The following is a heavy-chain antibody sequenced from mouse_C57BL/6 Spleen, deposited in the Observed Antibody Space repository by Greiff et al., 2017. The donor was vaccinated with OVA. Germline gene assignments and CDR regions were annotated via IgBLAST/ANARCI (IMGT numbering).Heavy chain of an antibody. Sequence: QVQLQQPGAELVMPGASVKLSCKASGYTFTSYWMHWVKQRPGQGLEWIGEIDPYDSYTNYNQKFKGKSTLTVDKSSSTAYMQLSSLTSEDSAVYYCARPAGGNSLSWFAYWGQGTLVTVSA. J-gene: IGHJ3*01. CDR3: ARPAGGNSLSWFAY. CDR2: IDPYDSYT. CDR1: GYTFTSYW. D-gene: IGHD2-1*01. V-gene: IGHV1-69*01.